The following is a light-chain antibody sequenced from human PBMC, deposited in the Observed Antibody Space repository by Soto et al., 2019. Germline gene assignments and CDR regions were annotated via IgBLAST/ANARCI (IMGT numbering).Light chain of an antibody. V-gene: IGKV3-15*01. CDR2: GEX. Sequence: IVMTQSPATLAVSPGERATLSXRASQSFSRNLAWYQQQPVXXTRIXXXGEXTRATGIPARFIGSGSGREFTLTISSLQSEDFAVYYCQQYNNWPPWTFGQGTKVDIK. CDR3: QQYNNWPPWT. J-gene: IGKJ1*01. CDR1: QSFSRN.